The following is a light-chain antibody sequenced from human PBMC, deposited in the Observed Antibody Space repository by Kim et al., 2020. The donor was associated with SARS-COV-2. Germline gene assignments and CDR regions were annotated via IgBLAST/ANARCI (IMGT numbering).Light chain of an antibody. J-gene: IGLJ1*01. CDR1: KLGDKY. V-gene: IGLV3-1*01. Sequence: VSVSPGQTASITCSGDKLGDKYACWYQPKPGQSPVLVIYQDTKRPSGIPERFSGSNSGNTATLTISGTQAMDEADYYCQTWDSSTVFGTETKVTVL. CDR3: QTWDSSTV. CDR2: QDT.